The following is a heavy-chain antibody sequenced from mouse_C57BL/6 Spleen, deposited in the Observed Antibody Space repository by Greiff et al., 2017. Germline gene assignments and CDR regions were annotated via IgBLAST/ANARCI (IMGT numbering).Heavy chain of an antibody. Sequence: EVKLMESGPGLVKPSQSLSLTCSVTGYSITSGYYWNWIRQFPGNKLEWMGYISYDGSNNYNPSLKNRISITRDTSKNQFFLKLNSVNTEDTATYYCAREGGNYYFDYWGQGTTLTVSS. CDR3: AREGGNYYFDY. J-gene: IGHJ2*01. V-gene: IGHV3-6*01. CDR2: ISYDGSN. D-gene: IGHD2-1*01. CDR1: GYSITSGYY.